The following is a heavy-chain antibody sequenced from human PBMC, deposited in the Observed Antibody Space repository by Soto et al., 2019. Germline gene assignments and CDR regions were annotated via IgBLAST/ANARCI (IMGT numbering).Heavy chain of an antibody. Sequence: SETLSLTCTVSGGSISAGDYYWNWIRQPPGKGLEWIGYIYYTGTTKYNPSLKSRATLLVDTSKNRFSLNLTSVTAADSAVYYCARRDWFPFRGPGSLVVASS. CDR2: IYYTGTT. CDR1: GGSISAGDYY. V-gene: IGHV4-30-4*01. J-gene: IGHJ4*02. CDR3: ARRDWFPF. D-gene: IGHD3-9*01.